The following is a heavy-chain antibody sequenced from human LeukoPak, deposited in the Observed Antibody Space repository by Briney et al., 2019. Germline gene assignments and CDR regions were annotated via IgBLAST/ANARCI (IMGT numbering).Heavy chain of an antibody. CDR3: ARDVSGYAWFDP. Sequence: SETLSLTCTVSGGSISSGSYYWSWIRQPAGKGLEWIGRIYSSGSTNYNPSLKSRVTISVDTSKNQFSLKLSSVTAADTAVYYCARDVSGYAWFDPWGQGTLVTVSS. CDR2: IYSSGST. CDR1: GGSISSGSYY. V-gene: IGHV4-61*02. D-gene: IGHD3-22*01. J-gene: IGHJ5*02.